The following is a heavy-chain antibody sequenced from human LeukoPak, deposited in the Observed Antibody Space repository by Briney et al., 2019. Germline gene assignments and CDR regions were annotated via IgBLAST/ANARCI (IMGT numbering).Heavy chain of an antibody. V-gene: IGHV4-4*07. Sequence: SETLSLTCTVSGGSISSYYWSWIRQPAGKGLEWIRRIYTSGSTNYNPSLKSRVTMSVDTSKNQFSLKLSSVTAADTAVYYCARDHIVVVPAAISWFDPWGQGTLVTVSS. J-gene: IGHJ5*02. CDR3: ARDHIVVVPAAISWFDP. D-gene: IGHD2-2*01. CDR1: GGSISSYY. CDR2: IYTSGST.